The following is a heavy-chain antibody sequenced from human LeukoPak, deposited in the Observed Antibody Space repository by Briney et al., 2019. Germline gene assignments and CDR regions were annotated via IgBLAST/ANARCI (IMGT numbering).Heavy chain of an antibody. Sequence: SSETLSLTCTVSGYSISSGYYWVWIRQPPGKGLEWIGSIYRSGSTNYNPSLKSRVTLSVDTSKNQFSLKVSSVTAADTAVYYCARGDCSSTICYSPMDVWGKGTTVTVSS. D-gene: IGHD2-2*01. V-gene: IGHV4-38-2*02. CDR1: GYSISSGYY. CDR3: ARGDCSSTICYSPMDV. CDR2: IYRSGST. J-gene: IGHJ6*03.